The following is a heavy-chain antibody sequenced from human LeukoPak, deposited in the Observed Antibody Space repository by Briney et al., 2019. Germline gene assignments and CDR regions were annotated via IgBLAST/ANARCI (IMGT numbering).Heavy chain of an antibody. V-gene: IGHV3-43*02. CDR2: ISGDGGST. J-gene: IGHJ4*02. CDR3: AKDRFPMVRGVIMDY. Sequence: GGSLRLSCAASGFTFDDYAMHWVRQAPGKGLEWVSLISGDGGSTYYADSVKGRFTISRDNSKNSRYLQMNSLRTEDTALYYCAKDRFPMVRGVIMDYWGEGPLVTVSS. CDR1: GFTFDDYA. D-gene: IGHD3-10*01.